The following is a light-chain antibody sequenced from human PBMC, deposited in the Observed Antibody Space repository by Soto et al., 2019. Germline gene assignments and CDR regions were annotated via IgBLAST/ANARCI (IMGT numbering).Light chain of an antibody. CDR1: QYISSW. V-gene: IGKV1-5*03. CDR2: KAS. CDR3: QQYNSQRT. Sequence: DIPMTQSPSTLSASVGDRVTITCRASQYISSWLAWYQQKPGKAPKLLIYKASSLESGVPSRFSGSGSGTEFTLTISSLQPDDFATYYCQQYNSQRTFGQGTKAEIK. J-gene: IGKJ1*01.